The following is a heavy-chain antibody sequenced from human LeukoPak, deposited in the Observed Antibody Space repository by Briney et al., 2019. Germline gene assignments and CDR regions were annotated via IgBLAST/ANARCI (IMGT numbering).Heavy chain of an antibody. D-gene: IGHD2-2*01. CDR2: ISSSSSYI. Sequence: GGSLRLSCLSSGFSFSTYWMGWVRQAPGKGLEWVSSISSSSSYIYYADSVKGRFTISRDNAKNSLYLQMNSLRAEDTAVYYCARRCSSTSCYRAFDYWGQGTLVTVSS. V-gene: IGHV3-21*01. CDR1: GFSFSTYW. CDR3: ARRCSSTSCYRAFDY. J-gene: IGHJ4*02.